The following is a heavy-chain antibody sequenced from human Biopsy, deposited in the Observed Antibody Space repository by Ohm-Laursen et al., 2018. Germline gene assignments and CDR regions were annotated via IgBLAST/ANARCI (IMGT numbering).Heavy chain of an antibody. CDR1: GGSISSYY. CDR3: ARHAPSYSGSYWRYFDL. V-gene: IGHV4-59*08. J-gene: IGHJ2*01. D-gene: IGHD1-26*01. Sequence: GTLSLTCTVSGGSISSYYWSWIRQPPGKGLEWIGYIYYTGSTNYNPSLKSRVTISVDTSMNHLSLRLTSVTAEDTAVYYCARHAPSYSGSYWRYFDLWGRGTLVTVSS. CDR2: IYYTGST.